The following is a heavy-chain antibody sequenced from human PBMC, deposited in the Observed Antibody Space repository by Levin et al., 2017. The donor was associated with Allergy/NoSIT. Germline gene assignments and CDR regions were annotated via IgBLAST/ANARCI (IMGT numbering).Heavy chain of an antibody. J-gene: IGHJ4*02. Sequence: LSLPCAASGFTFHNYAMSWVRQAPGKGLEWVSAISNSGTDTYYADSVKGRFTISRENSKNTLYLQMNSLRAEDTAVYYCAKRPSVCSSSSCLDYWGQGTLVTVSS. CDR1: GFTFHNYA. CDR2: ISNSGTDT. D-gene: IGHD2-2*01. CDR3: AKRPSVCSSSSCLDY. V-gene: IGHV3-23*01.